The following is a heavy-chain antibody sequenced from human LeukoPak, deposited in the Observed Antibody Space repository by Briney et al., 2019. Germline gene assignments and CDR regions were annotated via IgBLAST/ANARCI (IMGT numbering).Heavy chain of an antibody. Sequence: SETLSLTCAVYGGSFSGYYWSWIRQPAGKGLEWIGRIYTSGSTNYNPSLKSRVTMSVDTSKNQFSLKLSSVTAADTAVYYCAREMNYYDSSGPTDPPFDYWGQGTLVTVSS. CDR1: GGSFSGYY. D-gene: IGHD3-22*01. V-gene: IGHV4-59*10. CDR2: IYTSGST. CDR3: AREMNYYDSSGPTDPPFDY. J-gene: IGHJ4*02.